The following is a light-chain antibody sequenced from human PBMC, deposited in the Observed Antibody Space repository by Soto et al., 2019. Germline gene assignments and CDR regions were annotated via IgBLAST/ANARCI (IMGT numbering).Light chain of an antibody. V-gene: IGLV2-14*01. CDR1: SSDVGGYNY. CDR3: STYTSSSTWV. J-gene: IGLJ3*02. Sequence: QSALTQPASVSGSPGQSIAISCTGTSSDVGGYNYVSWYQQQPGKTPSLMIYAVSNRPSGVSNRFSCSQSGNTASLTISGLQAEDEADYYCSTYTSSSTWVFGGGTKLTV. CDR2: AVS.